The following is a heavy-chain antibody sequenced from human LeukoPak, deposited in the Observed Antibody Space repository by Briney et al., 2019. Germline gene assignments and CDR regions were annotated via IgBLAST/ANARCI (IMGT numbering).Heavy chain of an antibody. CDR2: IYPGDSDT. CDR1: EYSFTSYW. J-gene: IGHJ6*03. Sequence: GESLQISCKGSEYSFTSYWIGWVRQMPGKGLEWMGIIYPGDSDTRYSPSFQGQVTISADRSISTAYLQWSSLKASDTAMYYCARTYIAARPGAYYYMDVWGKGTTVTVSS. V-gene: IGHV5-51*01. D-gene: IGHD6-6*01. CDR3: ARTYIAARPGAYYYMDV.